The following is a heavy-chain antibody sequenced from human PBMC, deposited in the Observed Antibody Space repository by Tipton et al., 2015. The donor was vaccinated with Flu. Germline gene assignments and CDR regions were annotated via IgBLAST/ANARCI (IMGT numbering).Heavy chain of an antibody. J-gene: IGHJ3*02. V-gene: IGHV4-34*01. CDR2: INHSGTT. CDR1: GGSFSGYY. CDR3: ARGLKMVGSGWGRPIDI. D-gene: IGHD3-16*01. Sequence: TLSLTCAVYGGSFSGYYWSWIRQPPGKGLEWIGEINHSGTTNYNPSLKSRVTISVDTSKNQFSLRLNSVTAADTAVYYCARGLKMVGSGWGRPIDIWGQGTTVTVSS.